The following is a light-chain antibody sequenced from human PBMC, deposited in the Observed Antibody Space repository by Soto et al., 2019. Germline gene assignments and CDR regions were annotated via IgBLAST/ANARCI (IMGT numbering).Light chain of an antibody. V-gene: IGKV3-15*01. J-gene: IGKJ4*01. CDR2: GAS. CDR3: QQYNNWPPLT. Sequence: HSPGTVSLSPGERATLSCRASQSVSNNYLAWYQQKPGQAPRLLIYGASTRATGIPARFSGSGSGTEFTLTISSLQSEDFAVYYCQQYNNWPPLTFGGGTKVDIK. CDR1: QSVSNN.